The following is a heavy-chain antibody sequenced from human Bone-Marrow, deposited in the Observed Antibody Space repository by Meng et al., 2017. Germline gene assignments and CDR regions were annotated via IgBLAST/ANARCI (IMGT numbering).Heavy chain of an antibody. D-gene: IGHD1-26*01. CDR1: GFTFSSYA. Sequence: GGSLRLSCAASGFTFSSYAMHWVRQAPGKGLEYVSAISSNGGSTYYANSVKGRFTISRDNSKNTLYLQMGSLRAEDMAVYYCARAPPGIRWELPTLSDWGQGTLVTVSS. CDR2: ISSNGGST. CDR3: ARAPPGIRWELPTLSD. V-gene: IGHV3-64*01. J-gene: IGHJ4*02.